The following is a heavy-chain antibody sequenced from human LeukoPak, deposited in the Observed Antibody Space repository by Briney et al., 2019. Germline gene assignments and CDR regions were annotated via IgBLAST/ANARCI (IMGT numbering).Heavy chain of an antibody. J-gene: IGHJ4*02. D-gene: IGHD6-25*01. Sequence: SETLSLTCTVSGGSISDYSWSWIRQPPGKGLEWIGNIYYSGSANHNPSLKSRVTISRDTSKNQFSLKLISVTTADTAVYYCARAGGVKTAALDLDYWGQGTLVTVSS. CDR1: GGSISDYS. CDR2: IYYSGSA. V-gene: IGHV4-59*01. CDR3: ARAGGVKTAALDLDY.